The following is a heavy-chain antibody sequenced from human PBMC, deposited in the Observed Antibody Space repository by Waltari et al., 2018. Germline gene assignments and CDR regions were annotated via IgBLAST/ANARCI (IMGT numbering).Heavy chain of an antibody. J-gene: IGHJ6*03. CDR3: ARAPYCSSTSCYAGYYYYMDV. CDR2: IYTSGST. D-gene: IGHD2-2*01. CDR1: GGSISSYY. V-gene: IGHV4-4*09. Sequence: QVQLQESGPGLVKPSETLSLTCTVSGGSISSYYWSWIRQPPGKGLEWIGYIYTSGSTNYNPSLKSRVTISVDTSKNQFSLKLSSVTAADTAVYYCARAPYCSSTSCYAGYYYYMDVWGKGTTVTVSS.